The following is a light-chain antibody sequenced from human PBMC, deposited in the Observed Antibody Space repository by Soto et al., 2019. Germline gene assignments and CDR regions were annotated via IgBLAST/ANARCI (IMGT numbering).Light chain of an antibody. J-gene: IGKJ1*01. CDR3: QQYNSYSEA. Sequence: EIQMTRSPSSLSASVGYIVTITCRSSQGIRNDLGWYQQKPGKAPKLLIYAASTLQSGVPSRFSGSGSGTEFTLTISSLQPDDFATYYCQQYNSYSEAFGQGTKVDIK. V-gene: IGKV1-17*01. CDR1: QGIRND. CDR2: AAS.